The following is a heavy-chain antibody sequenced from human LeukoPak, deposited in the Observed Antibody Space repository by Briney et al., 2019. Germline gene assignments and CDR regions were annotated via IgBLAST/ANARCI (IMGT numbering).Heavy chain of an antibody. CDR3: ARDFGSSSLGYFDY. Sequence: ASVKVSCKASGYTFTGYYMHWVRQAPGQGLEWMGWINPNSGGTNYAQKFQGRVTMTRDTSTSTAYMELGRLRSDDTAVYYCARDFGSSSLGYFDYWGQGTLVTVSS. CDR2: INPNSGGT. J-gene: IGHJ4*02. V-gene: IGHV1-2*02. CDR1: GYTFTGYY. D-gene: IGHD6-6*01.